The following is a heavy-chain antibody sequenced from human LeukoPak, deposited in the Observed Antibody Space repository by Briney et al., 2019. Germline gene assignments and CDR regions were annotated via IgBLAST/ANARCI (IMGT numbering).Heavy chain of an antibody. Sequence: GGSLRLSCAVSGFTFSNYWMTWVRQAPGKGLEWVANIKPDGTKKTYVNSVKGRFTISRDNAKNSLYLQMNSLRVDDTAVYYCASQPAVIDLDYWGQGNLVTVSS. CDR1: GFTFSNYW. CDR2: IKPDGTKK. V-gene: IGHV3-7*01. CDR3: ASQPAVIDLDY. D-gene: IGHD2-21*01. J-gene: IGHJ4*02.